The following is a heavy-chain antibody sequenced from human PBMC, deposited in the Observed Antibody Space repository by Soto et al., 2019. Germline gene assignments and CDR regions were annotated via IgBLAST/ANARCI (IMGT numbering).Heavy chain of an antibody. Sequence: QVQLQESGPGLVKPSQTLSLTCTVSGGSISSGGYYWSWIRQHPGKGLEWIGYIYYSGSTYYNPSHKSRVTISVDTSKNQFSLKLSSVTAADTAVYYCARGRLHPYYYYGMDVWGQGTTVTVSS. CDR2: IYYSGST. V-gene: IGHV4-31*03. CDR1: GGSISSGGYY. J-gene: IGHJ6*02. CDR3: ARGRLHPYYYYGMDV. D-gene: IGHD4-4*01.